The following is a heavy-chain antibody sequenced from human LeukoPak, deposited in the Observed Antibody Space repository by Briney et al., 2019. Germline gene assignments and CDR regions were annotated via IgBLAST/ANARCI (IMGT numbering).Heavy chain of an antibody. J-gene: IGHJ6*02. CDR1: GYTFTGYY. V-gene: IGHV1-46*01. D-gene: IGHD1-26*01. CDR3: ARNRVGATGILAIYYYYGMDV. Sequence: ASVKVSCKASGYTFTGYYMHWVRQAPGQGLEWMGIINPSGGSTSYAQKFQGRVTMTRDTSTSTVYMELSSLRSEDTAVYYCARNRVGATGILAIYYYYGMDVWGQGTTVTVSS. CDR2: INPSGGST.